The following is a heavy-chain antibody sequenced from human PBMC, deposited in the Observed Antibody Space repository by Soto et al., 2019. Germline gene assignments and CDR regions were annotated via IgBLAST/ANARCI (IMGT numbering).Heavy chain of an antibody. J-gene: IGHJ6*02. Sequence: ETLSLTCTVSDGSISSSKYFWGWFRQPPGKGLEWIANIYYSGTTFYNPSLKSRITISVDTSKNQFSLTLTSVTAADTAIYYCARHAGGGRFYYGMDVWDQGTTVTVSS. CDR2: IYYSGTT. V-gene: IGHV4-39*01. D-gene: IGHD2-15*01. CDR1: DGSISSSKYF. CDR3: ARHAGGGRFYYGMDV.